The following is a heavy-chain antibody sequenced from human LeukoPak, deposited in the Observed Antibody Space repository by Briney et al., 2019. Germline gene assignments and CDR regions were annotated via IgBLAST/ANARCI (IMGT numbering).Heavy chain of an antibody. CDR2: ISAYNGNT. D-gene: IGHD2-15*01. V-gene: IGHV1-18*01. CDR1: GYTFTSYG. J-gene: IGHJ2*01. CDR3: ARGASHCSGGSCYTNWYFDL. Sequence: ASVKVSCKASGYTFTSYGISWVRQAPGQGLEWMGWISAYNGNTNYAQKLQGRVTMTTGTSTSTAYMELRSLRSDDTAVYYCARGASHCSGGSCYTNWYFDLWGRGTLVTVSS.